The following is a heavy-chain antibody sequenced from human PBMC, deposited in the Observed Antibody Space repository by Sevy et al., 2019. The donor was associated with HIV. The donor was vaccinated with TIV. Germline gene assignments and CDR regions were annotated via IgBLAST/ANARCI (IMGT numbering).Heavy chain of an antibody. Sequence: ASVKVSCKASAFTFSTSAVQWVRQSRGQRLEWIGWIVVGSGSTNYAQKFQGRVTFTRDMSTNTAYMEMSSLRSDGTAVYYCAATTDTIFGVVLMNNWFDPWGQGTLVTVSS. D-gene: IGHD3-3*01. CDR1: AFTFSTSA. CDR3: AATTDTIFGVVLMNNWFDP. CDR2: IVVGSGST. V-gene: IGHV1-58*01. J-gene: IGHJ5*02.